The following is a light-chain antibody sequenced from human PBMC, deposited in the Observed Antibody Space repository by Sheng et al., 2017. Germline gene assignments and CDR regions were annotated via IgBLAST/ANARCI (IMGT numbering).Light chain of an antibody. CDR2: GAF. J-gene: IGKJ2*03. CDR3: QQYGSSPYS. Sequence: EIVLTQSPGTLSLSPGERVTLSCRASQSVSSSSLAWYQQKPGQAPRLLIYGAFFRATGIPDRFSGSGSGTDFTLTISRLEPEDFAVYYCQQYGSSPYSFGQGTKLEIK. CDR1: QSVSSSS. V-gene: IGKV3-20*01.